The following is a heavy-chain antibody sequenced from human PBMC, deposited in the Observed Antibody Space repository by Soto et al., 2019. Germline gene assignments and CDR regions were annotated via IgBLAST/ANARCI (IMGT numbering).Heavy chain of an antibody. CDR3: AKRIVVVPAAALYYYYGMDV. CDR1: GFTFSSYA. Sequence: PVGSLRLSCAASGFTFSSYAMSWVRQAPGKGLEWVSAISGSGGSTYYADSVKGRFTISRDNSKNTLYLQMNSLRAEDTAVYYCAKRIVVVPAAALYYYYGMDVWGQGTTVTVSS. V-gene: IGHV3-23*01. CDR2: ISGSGGST. J-gene: IGHJ6*02. D-gene: IGHD2-2*01.